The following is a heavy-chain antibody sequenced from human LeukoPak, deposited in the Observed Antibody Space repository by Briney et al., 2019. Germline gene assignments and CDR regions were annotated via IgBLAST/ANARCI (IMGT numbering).Heavy chain of an antibody. V-gene: IGHV4-39*07. CDR2: IYYSGST. CDR3: ARVASSGWYEMDY. J-gene: IGHJ4*02. D-gene: IGHD6-19*01. Sequence: PSETLSLTCTVSGGSISSSSYYWGWIRQPPGKGLEGIGSIYYSGSTYYNPSLKSRVTISVDTSKNQFSLKLSSVTAADTAVYYCARVASSGWYEMDYWGQGTLVTVSS. CDR1: GGSISSSSYY.